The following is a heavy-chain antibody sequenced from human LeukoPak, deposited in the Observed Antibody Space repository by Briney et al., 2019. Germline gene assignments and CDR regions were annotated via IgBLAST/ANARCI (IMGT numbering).Heavy chain of an antibody. CDR3: AKTTAGNSSGRNPGWPVDY. V-gene: IGHV3-23*01. Sequence: GGSLRLSCAASGFTFNSYAMIWVRQAPGKGLEWVSHVSGSGGIIYYADSVKGRFTIFRDNPKNTLYLQMNSLRAEDTAVYFCAKTTAGNSSGRNPGWPVDYWGQGTLVTVSS. D-gene: IGHD6-19*01. CDR2: VSGSGGII. J-gene: IGHJ4*02. CDR1: GFTFNSYA.